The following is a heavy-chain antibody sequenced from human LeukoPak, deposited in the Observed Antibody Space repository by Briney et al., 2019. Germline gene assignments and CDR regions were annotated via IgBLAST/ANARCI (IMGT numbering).Heavy chain of an antibody. D-gene: IGHD3-10*01. V-gene: IGHV1-2*02. CDR1: GYTFTGYY. J-gene: IGHJ4*02. CDR2: INPNSGGT. Sequence: ASVKVSCKASGYTFTGYYMHWVRQAPGQGLEWMGWINPNSGGTNYAQKFQGRVTMTRDTFISTAYMKLSRLRSDDTAVYYCARAYGSGSYYNYVNFDYWGQGTLVTVSS. CDR3: ARAYGSGSYYNYVNFDY.